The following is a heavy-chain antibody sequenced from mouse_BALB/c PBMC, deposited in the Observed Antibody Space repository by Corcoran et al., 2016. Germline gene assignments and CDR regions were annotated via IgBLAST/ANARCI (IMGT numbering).Heavy chain of an antibody. V-gene: IGHV14-1*02. CDR1: GFNIKDYY. CDR2: IDPENGNT. J-gene: IGHJ3*01. D-gene: IGHD2-1*01. Sequence: EVQLQQSGAELVRPGALVKLSCKASGFNIKDYYMHWVKQRPEQGLEWIGWIDPENGNTIYDPKFQGKASITADPSSNTAYLQLSSLTSEDTAVYYCAYYVNWFAYWGQGILVTVSA. CDR3: AYYVNWFAY.